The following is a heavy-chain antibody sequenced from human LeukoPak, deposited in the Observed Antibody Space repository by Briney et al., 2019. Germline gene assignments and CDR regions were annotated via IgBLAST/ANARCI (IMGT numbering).Heavy chain of an antibody. CDR1: QFTFNGSW. CDR2: MDPTGSQK. V-gene: IGHV3-7*01. J-gene: IGHJ4*02. Sequence: TGESLKISCADSQFTFNGSWMNWVRQAPGKGLEWVANMDPTGSQKRYVDSVRGRFTISKDNPGASLYLDMHSLRAEDTAIYYCAIWTSGNYWGKGTLVTVSS. CDR3: AIWTSGNY. D-gene: IGHD1-1*01.